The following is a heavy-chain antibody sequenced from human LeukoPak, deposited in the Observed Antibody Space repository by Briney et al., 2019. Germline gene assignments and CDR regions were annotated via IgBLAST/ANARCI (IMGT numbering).Heavy chain of an antibody. CDR1: GFTFSSSA. D-gene: IGHD3-16*01. Sequence: TGGSLRLSCAASGFTFSSSAMGWVRRAPQKGLEWVSAIPASGPKTYYTGSVRGRFTISRDNSKNTVYLQMQSLRAEDTAVYYCVKEASKTFGIYTAVYWGQGTLVTVSS. CDR3: VKEASKTFGIYTAVY. V-gene: IGHV3-23*01. J-gene: IGHJ4*02. CDR2: IPASGPKT.